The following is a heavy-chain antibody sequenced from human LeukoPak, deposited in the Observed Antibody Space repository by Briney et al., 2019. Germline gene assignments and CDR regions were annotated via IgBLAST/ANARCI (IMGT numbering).Heavy chain of an antibody. V-gene: IGHV3-30*04. CDR1: GFTFSSYA. CDR2: ISYDGSNK. CDR3: ARDSFRVATITFYYYYYMDV. J-gene: IGHJ6*03. D-gene: IGHD5-12*01. Sequence: PGGSLRLSCAPSGFTFSSYAMHWVRQAPGKGLEWVAVISYDGSNKYYADSVKGRFTISRDNSKNTLYLQMNSLRAEDTAVYYCARDSFRVATITFYYYYYMDVWGKGTTVTVSS.